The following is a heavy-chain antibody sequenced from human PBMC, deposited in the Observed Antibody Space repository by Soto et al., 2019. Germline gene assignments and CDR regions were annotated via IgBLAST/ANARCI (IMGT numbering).Heavy chain of an antibody. D-gene: IGHD3-22*01. CDR1: GGSISSSNW. V-gene: IGHV4-4*02. CDR3: ARSPDSSGYYPRRYYYGMDV. Sequence: QVQLQESGPGLVKPSGTLSLTCAVSGGSISSSNWWSWVRQPPGKGREWIGEIYHSGSTNYNPSLKSRVTMSVDKSKNQFSLKLSSVTAADTAVYYCARSPDSSGYYPRRYYYGMDVWGQGTTVTVSS. J-gene: IGHJ6*02. CDR2: IYHSGST.